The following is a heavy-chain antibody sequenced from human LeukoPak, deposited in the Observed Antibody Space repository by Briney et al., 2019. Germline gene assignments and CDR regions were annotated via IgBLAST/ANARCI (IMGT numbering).Heavy chain of an antibody. CDR3: AKSPRGIAARQPIDY. CDR1: GFTFSNFA. V-gene: IGHV3-23*01. J-gene: IGHJ4*02. Sequence: GGSLRLSCAASGFTFSNFAMSWVRQAPGKGLEWVSSINGGGDTTYYADSVKGRSTISRDNSKNTLYLQMNSLRAEDTAVYYCAKSPRGIAARQPIDYWGQGTLVTVSS. CDR2: INGGGDTT. D-gene: IGHD6-6*01.